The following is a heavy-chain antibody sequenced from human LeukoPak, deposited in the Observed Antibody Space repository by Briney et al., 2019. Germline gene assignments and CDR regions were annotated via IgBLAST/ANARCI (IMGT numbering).Heavy chain of an antibody. CDR3: ARSNPNKNALDL. CDR1: GFTLNSYL. J-gene: IGHJ3*01. D-gene: IGHD1-14*01. Sequence: GGSLRLSCAASGFTLNSYLMSWVRQAPGRGLEWVANIKKDGSEESYLDSVKGRFTVSRDNAKNSLFLQMDSLRGEDTAVYYCARSNPNKNALDLWGQGTMVTISS. V-gene: IGHV3-7*01. CDR2: IKKDGSEE.